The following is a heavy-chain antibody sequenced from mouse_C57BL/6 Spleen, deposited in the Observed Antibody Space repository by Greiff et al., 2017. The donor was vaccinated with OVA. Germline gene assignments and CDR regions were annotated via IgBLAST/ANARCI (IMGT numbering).Heavy chain of an antibody. V-gene: IGHV5-17*01. CDR2: ISSGSSTI. D-gene: IGHD2-2*01. CDR3: ARGGYDGDYYAMDY. CDR1: GFTFSDYG. J-gene: IGHJ4*01. Sequence: EVQLVESGGGLVKPGGSLKLSCAASGFTFSDYGMHWVRQAPEKGLEWVAYISSGSSTIYYADTVKGRFTISRDNAKNTLFLQMTSLRSEDTAMYYCARGGYDGDYYAMDYWGQGTSVTVSS.